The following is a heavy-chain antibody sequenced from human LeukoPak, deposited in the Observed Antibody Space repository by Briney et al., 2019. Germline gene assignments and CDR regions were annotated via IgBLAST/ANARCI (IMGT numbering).Heavy chain of an antibody. CDR2: ISGSGGST. Sequence: GGSLRLSCAASGFTFSSYAMSWVRQAPGKGLEWVSAISGSGGSTYYADSVKGRFTISRDNSKNTLYLQMNSLRAEDMAVYYCAKLHKGYSSSWYKRYYGMDVWGQGTTVTVSS. V-gene: IGHV3-23*01. J-gene: IGHJ6*02. CDR3: AKLHKGYSSSWYKRYYGMDV. D-gene: IGHD6-13*01. CDR1: GFTFSSYA.